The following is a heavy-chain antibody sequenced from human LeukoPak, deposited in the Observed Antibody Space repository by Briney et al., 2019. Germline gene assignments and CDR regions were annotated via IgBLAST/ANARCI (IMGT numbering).Heavy chain of an antibody. CDR1: GGSISSYY. J-gene: IGHJ4*02. CDR3: AKHRPKYSRCFDN. Sequence: PSETLSLTCAVSGGSISSYYWSWVRQPPGKGLEWIGEIHPSGSTNSNPSLKSRVTISVDKSKNQFSLKLDSVTAADTAVYYCAKHRPKYSRCFDNWGQGTLVTASS. CDR2: IHPSGST. V-gene: IGHV4-4*02. D-gene: IGHD2-15*01.